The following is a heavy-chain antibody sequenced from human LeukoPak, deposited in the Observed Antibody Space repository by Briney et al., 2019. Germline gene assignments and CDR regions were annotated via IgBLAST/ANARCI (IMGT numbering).Heavy chain of an antibody. J-gene: IGHJ4*02. CDR3: AKDRAWLAVAGPLDY. CDR1: GFAFSTYG. Sequence: GGSLRLSCAASGFAFSTYGMHWVRQAPGKGLEWVAVISDDGRNKYYADSVKGRFTISRDNSKNTLYLQTNSLRAEDTAVYYCAKDRAWLAVAGPLDYWGQGTLVTVST. D-gene: IGHD6-19*01. V-gene: IGHV3-30*18. CDR2: ISDDGRNK.